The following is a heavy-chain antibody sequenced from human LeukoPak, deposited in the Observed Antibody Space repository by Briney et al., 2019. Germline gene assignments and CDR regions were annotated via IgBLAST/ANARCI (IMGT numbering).Heavy chain of an antibody. V-gene: IGHV4-4*07. Sequence: NPSETLSLTCTVSGGSISSYYWNWIRQPAGKGLEWIGRIYTSGSTNYNPSLKSRVTISVDTSKNQFSLKLSSVTAADTAVYYCARAQPEAWFGELIYYYYYYMDVWGKGTTVTVSS. CDR3: ARAQPEAWFGELIYYYYYYMDV. CDR2: IYTSGST. J-gene: IGHJ6*03. D-gene: IGHD3-10*01. CDR1: GGSISSYY.